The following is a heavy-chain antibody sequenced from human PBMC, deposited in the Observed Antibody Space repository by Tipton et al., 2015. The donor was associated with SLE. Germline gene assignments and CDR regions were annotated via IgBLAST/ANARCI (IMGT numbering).Heavy chain of an antibody. CDR1: GFTFSSYG. CDR3: AREGAMDDAFDI. J-gene: IGHJ3*02. V-gene: IGHV3-33*01. D-gene: IGHD2-8*01. Sequence: SLRLSCAASGFTFSSYGMHWVRQAPGKGLEWVAVIWYDGSNTYYADSVKGRFTISRDNSKNTLYLQMNSLRAEDTAVYYCAREGAMDDAFDIWGQGTMVTVSS. CDR2: IWYDGSNT.